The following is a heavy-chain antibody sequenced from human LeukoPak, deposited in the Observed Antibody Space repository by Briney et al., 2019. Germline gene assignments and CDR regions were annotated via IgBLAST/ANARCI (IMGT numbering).Heavy chain of an antibody. V-gene: IGHV3-53*04. D-gene: IGHD3-22*01. J-gene: IGHJ4*02. CDR1: GFTFNSYG. CDR3: ARGGDSSGYYYIDY. CDR2: VYSGGSS. Sequence: PGGSLRLSCAASGFTFNSYGMHWVRQAPGKGLEWVSVVYSGGSSYYADSVKGRFTVSRHISKNTLYLQMNSLRPEDTAVYYCARGGDSSGYYYIDYWGQGTLVTVSS.